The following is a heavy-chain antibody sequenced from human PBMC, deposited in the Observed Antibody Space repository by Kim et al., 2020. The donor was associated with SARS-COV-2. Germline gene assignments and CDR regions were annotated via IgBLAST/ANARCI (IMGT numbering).Heavy chain of an antibody. V-gene: IGHV4-34*01. CDR2: INHSGST. D-gene: IGHD3-3*01. CDR3: AGRRYYDFWSGRTGLDY. Sequence: SETLSLTCAVYGGSFSGYYWSWIRQPPGKGLECIGEINHSGSTNYNPSLKSRVTISVDTSKNQFSLKLSSVTDADTAVYYCAGRRYYDFWSGRTGLDYLGQGTLVTVSS. CDR1: GGSFSGYY. J-gene: IGHJ4*02.